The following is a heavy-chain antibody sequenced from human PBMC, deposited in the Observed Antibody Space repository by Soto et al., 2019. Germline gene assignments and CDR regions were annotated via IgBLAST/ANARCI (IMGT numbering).Heavy chain of an antibody. J-gene: IGHJ4*02. CDR3: LDCSGGSCPHYFDY. CDR2: ISSSSSTI. CDR1: GFTFSSYN. V-gene: IGHV3-48*01. Sequence: EVQLVESGGGLVQPGGSLRLSCAASGFTFSSYNMNWVRQAPGKGLEWVSYISSSSSTIHYADSVKGRFTISRDNAKNSLDLQMNSLRAEDTAVYYCLDCSGGSCPHYFDYWGQGTLVTVSS. D-gene: IGHD2-15*01.